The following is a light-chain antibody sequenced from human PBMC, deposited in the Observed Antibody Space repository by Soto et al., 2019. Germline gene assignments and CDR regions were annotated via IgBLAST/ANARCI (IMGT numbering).Light chain of an antibody. V-gene: IGKV1-9*01. CDR3: QQVNDYPIT. CDR2: PAS. J-gene: IGKJ5*01. CDR1: QDINSY. Sequence: DIQLTQSPSFLSASVGGRVTIAGGASQDINSYLAWYQQKPGKAPKLLIYPASTLQSGVPSRFSGSGSGTEFTLTISSLQPEDFAAYHCQQVNDYPITFGQGTRLEI.